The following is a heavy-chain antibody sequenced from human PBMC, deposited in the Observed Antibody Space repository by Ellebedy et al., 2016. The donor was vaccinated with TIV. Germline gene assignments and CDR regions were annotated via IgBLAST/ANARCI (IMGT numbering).Heavy chain of an antibody. CDR3: ATAPGDYFDY. J-gene: IGHJ4*02. V-gene: IGHV4-31*03. CDR2: MYHSGST. Sequence: LRLSCTVSGGSISSGGYYWSWIRQHPGKGLEWIGYMYHSGSTNYNPSLKSRVTIAADTSKNQFSLKLSSVTAADTAVYYCATAPGDYFDYWGQGTLVTVSS. CDR1: GGSISSGGYY. D-gene: IGHD4-17*01.